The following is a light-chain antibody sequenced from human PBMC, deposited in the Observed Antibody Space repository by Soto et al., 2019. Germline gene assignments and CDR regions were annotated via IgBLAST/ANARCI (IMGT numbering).Light chain of an antibody. CDR2: EAS. CDR1: SSDVGSYNL. CDR3: CSYAGSSTWV. J-gene: IGLJ2*01. V-gene: IGLV2-23*01. Sequence: QSALTQPASVSGSPGQSITISCTGTSSDVGSYNLVSWYQQHPDKAPKLMIYEASTRPSGVSNRFSGSKSGNTASLTISGLQAEDEADYYCCSYAGSSTWVFGGGTKLTVL.